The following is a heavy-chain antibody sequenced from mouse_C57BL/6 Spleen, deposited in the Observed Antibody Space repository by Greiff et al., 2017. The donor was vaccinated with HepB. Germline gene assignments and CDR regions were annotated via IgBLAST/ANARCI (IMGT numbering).Heavy chain of an antibody. V-gene: IGHV6-3*01. Sequence: EVKLMESGGGLVQPGGSMKLSCVASGFTFSNYWMNWVRQSPEKGLEWVAQIRLKSDNYATHYAESVKGRFTISRDDSKSSVYLQMNNLRAEDTGIYYCTLYDGYYVFAYWGQGTLVTVSA. CDR1: GFTFSNYW. D-gene: IGHD2-3*01. J-gene: IGHJ3*01. CDR2: IRLKSDNYAT. CDR3: TLYDGYYVFAY.